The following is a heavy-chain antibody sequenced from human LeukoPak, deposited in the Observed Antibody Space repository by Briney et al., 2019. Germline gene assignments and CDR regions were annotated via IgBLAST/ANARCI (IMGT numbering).Heavy chain of an antibody. D-gene: IGHD1-26*01. Sequence: SETLSLTCCVSGGSINNYYWSWIRQPAGKGLEWIGRIYTSGSTNYNPSLKSRVTMSVDTSKNQFSLKLRSVTAADTAVYYCARDWEGGHGYYYNHGMDVWGQGTTVTVSS. CDR3: ARDWEGGHGYYYNHGMDV. CDR2: IYTSGST. CDR1: GGSINNYY. J-gene: IGHJ6*02. V-gene: IGHV4-4*07.